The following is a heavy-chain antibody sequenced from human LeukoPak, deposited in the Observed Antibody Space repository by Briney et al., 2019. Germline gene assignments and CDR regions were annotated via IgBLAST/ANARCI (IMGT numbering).Heavy chain of an antibody. CDR1: GGTLSSDY. D-gene: IGHD3-3*01. V-gene: IGHV1-46*01. Sequence: GASVKVSCKASGGTLSSDYFHWVRQAPGRGLAWMGLCDRRGHGTELANEFRGRVTMAGDISTSTVYMTLSDLASEDTATYYCVSAVRFFGVAGPPYWGQGTPVTVSS. CDR2: CDRRGHGT. CDR3: VSAVRFFGVAGPPY. J-gene: IGHJ4*02.